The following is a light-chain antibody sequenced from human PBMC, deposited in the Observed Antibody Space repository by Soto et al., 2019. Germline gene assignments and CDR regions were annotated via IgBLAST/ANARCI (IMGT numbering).Light chain of an antibody. V-gene: IGKV1-12*01. Sequence: DIQMTQSPSSVSASIGDRVTISCRASQSIYKWLVWYQQKPGKAPKLLIYAASSRQSGVPSRFSGSGYGTDFTLTISSLQHEDFATYYCQQADSFPLSFGGGTKVEI. CDR3: QQADSFPLS. CDR1: QSIYKW. J-gene: IGKJ4*01. CDR2: AAS.